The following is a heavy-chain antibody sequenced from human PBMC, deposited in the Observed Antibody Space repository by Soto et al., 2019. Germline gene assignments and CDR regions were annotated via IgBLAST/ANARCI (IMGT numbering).Heavy chain of an antibody. CDR2: IYNSGST. CDR1: GVSISSSY. D-gene: IGHD2-15*01. Sequence: QVQLQESGPGLVKPSETLSLTCTVSGVSISSSYWSWIRQPPGKGLEWIGYIYNSGSTNYNPSLNSRVTISVDTSKNQVSLGLSSVTAADTAVYYCARDRAFCSGRSFYSPPDYYYYMDVWGKGTAVTVS. V-gene: IGHV4-59*01. J-gene: IGHJ6*03. CDR3: ARDRAFCSGRSFYSPPDYYYYMDV.